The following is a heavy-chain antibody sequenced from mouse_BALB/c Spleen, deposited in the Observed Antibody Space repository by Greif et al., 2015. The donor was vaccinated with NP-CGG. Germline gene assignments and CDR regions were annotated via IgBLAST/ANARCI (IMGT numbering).Heavy chain of an antibody. CDR3: ARSIYYDYVDY. CDR2: ISSGSSTI. J-gene: IGHJ2*01. Sequence: EVMLVESGGGLVQPGGSRKLSCAASGFTFSSFGMHWVRQAPEKGLEWVAYISSGSSTIYYADTVKGRFTISRDNPKNPLFLQMTSLRSEDTAMYYCARSIYYDYVDYWGQGTTLTVSS. D-gene: IGHD2-4*01. V-gene: IGHV5-17*02. CDR1: GFTFSSFG.